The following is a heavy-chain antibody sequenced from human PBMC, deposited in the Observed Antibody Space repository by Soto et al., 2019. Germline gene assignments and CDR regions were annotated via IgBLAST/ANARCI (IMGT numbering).Heavy chain of an antibody. CDR2: ISGSGGRT. V-gene: IGHV3-23*01. Sequence: EVQLLESGGGLVQPGGSLRLSCAASGLTFSSYAMSWVRQAAGKGMEWVSAISGSGGRTFYADSVKGRFTISRDNSKNTRYLQINSRRAYDTAVYFCARTLPGIDTRYYYGMDVGGQGTTVTVSS. CDR1: GLTFSSYA. J-gene: IGHJ6*02. D-gene: IGHD6-13*01. CDR3: ARTLPGIDTRYYYGMDV.